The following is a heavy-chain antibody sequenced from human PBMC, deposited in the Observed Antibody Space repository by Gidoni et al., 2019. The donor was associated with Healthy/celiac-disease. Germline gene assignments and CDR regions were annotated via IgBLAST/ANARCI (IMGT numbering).Heavy chain of an antibody. Sequence: QVQLQESGPGLVKPSETLSLTCTVSGGSVSSGSYYWSWIRQPPGKGLEWLGYIYYSGSTNYNPSLKSRVTISVDTSKNQFSLKLSSVTAADTAVYYCARGEVVAAVNYYYYYGMDVWGQGTTVTVSS. CDR2: IYYSGST. CDR1: GGSVSSGSYY. CDR3: ARGEVVAAVNYYYYYGMDV. D-gene: IGHD2-15*01. J-gene: IGHJ6*02. V-gene: IGHV4-61*01.